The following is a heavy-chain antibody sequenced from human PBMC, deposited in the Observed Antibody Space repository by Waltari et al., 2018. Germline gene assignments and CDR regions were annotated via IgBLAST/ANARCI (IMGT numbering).Heavy chain of an antibody. CDR2: IYYSGST. CDR3: APEDGAATPGGWFDP. CDR1: GGSISSSSYY. V-gene: IGHV4-39*07. D-gene: IGHD2-15*01. J-gene: IGHJ5*02. Sequence: QVQLQESGPGLVKPSETLSLTCTVSGGSISSSSYYWGWIRQPPGKGLEWIGSIYYSGSTYYNPSLKSRGTISVDTSKNQFSLKLSSVTAADTAVYYCAPEDGAATPGGWFDPWGQGTLVTVSS.